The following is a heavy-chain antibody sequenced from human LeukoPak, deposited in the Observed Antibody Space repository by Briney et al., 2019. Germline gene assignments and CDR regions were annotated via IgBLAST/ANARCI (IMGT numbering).Heavy chain of an antibody. D-gene: IGHD3-10*01. CDR2: ISSSSSYI. CDR1: RFTFSSYS. CDR3: ARDDRPTRAGEGSGSYLGMDV. Sequence: GGSPRLSCAASRFTFSSYSMNWVRQAPGKGLEWVSSISSSSSYIYYADSVKGRFTISRDNAKNSLYLQMNSLRAEDTAVYYCARDDRPTRAGEGSGSYLGMDVWGQGTTVTVSS. V-gene: IGHV3-21*01. J-gene: IGHJ6*02.